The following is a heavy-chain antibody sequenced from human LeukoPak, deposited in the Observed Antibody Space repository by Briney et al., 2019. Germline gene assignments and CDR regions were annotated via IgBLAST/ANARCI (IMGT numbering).Heavy chain of an antibody. V-gene: IGHV1-18*01. J-gene: IGHJ6*03. Sequence: ASVKVSCKASGYTFTSYGISWVRQAPGQGLEWMGWISAYNDNTNSAQKLQGRVTMSTDTSTSTAYMELRSLRSDDTAAYYCPRGAVAGNYYYYMDVWGKGTTVNVSS. CDR1: GYTFTSYG. CDR3: PRGAVAGNYYYYMDV. D-gene: IGHD6-19*01. CDR2: ISAYNDNT.